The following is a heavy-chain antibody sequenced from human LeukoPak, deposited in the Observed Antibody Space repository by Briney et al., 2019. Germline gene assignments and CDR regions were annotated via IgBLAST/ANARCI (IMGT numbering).Heavy chain of an antibody. CDR3: ARDLTVVGLDAFDI. Sequence: GGSLRLSCAASGFTFSNYGMHWVRQAPGKGLEWVSYISSSGSTIYYADSVKGRFTISRDNAKNSLYLQMNSLRAEDTAVYYCARDLTVVGLDAFDIWGQGTMVTVSS. J-gene: IGHJ3*02. CDR1: GFTFSNYG. D-gene: IGHD4-23*01. V-gene: IGHV3-48*04. CDR2: ISSSGSTI.